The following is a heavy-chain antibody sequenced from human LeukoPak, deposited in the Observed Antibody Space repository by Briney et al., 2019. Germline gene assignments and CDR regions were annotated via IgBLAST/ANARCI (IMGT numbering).Heavy chain of an antibody. CDR1: GYTLTELS. CDR2: FDPEDGET. CDR3: ATDRSYYDSSGYPYSFDY. D-gene: IGHD3-22*01. V-gene: IGHV1-24*01. J-gene: IGHJ4*02. Sequence: ASVKVSCKVSGYTLTELSMHWVRQAPGKGLEWMGGFDPEDGETIYAQKFQGRVTMTEDTSTDTAYMELSSLRSEDTAVYYCATDRSYYDSSGYPYSFDYWGQGTLVTVSS.